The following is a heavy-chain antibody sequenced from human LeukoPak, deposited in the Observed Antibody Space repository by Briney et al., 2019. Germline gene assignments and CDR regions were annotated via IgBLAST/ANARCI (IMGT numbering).Heavy chain of an antibody. V-gene: IGHV3-7*03. D-gene: IGHD3-3*01. CDR3: AKGSLYDFWSGYDY. J-gene: IGHJ4*02. Sequence: PGGSLRLSCAASGFTFSTYWMSWVRQAPGKGLEWVANIKQDGSEKYYLDSVKGRFTISRDNAKNSLYLQMNSLRAEDMALYYCAKGSLYDFWSGYDYWGQGTLVTVSS. CDR1: GFTFSTYW. CDR2: IKQDGSEK.